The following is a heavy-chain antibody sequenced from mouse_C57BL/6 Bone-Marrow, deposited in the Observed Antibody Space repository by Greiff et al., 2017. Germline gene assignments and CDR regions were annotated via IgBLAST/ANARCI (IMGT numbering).Heavy chain of an antibody. J-gene: IGHJ3*01. CDR1: GFSFNTYA. V-gene: IGHV10-1*01. Sequence: ELQLVESGGGLVQPKGSLTLSCAASGFSFNTYAMTWVRQAPGKGLAWVARIRSKSNNYATSYDDSVKERFTISRVDSESMLYLLMNNLNTEDTAMYYCTLRGFAYWGQGTLVTVSA. CDR3: TLRGFAY. CDR2: IRSKSNNYAT.